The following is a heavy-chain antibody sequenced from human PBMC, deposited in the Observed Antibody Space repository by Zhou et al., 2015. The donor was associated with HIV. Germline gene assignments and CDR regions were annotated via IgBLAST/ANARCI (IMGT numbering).Heavy chain of an antibody. Sequence: QVQLVQSGAEVKKPGSSVKVSCKASGGTFSSYTISWVRQAPGQGLEWMGRIIPILGIANYAQKFQGRVTITADKSTSTAYMELSSLRSEDTAVYYCAAGDGYNGAVDYWGQGTLVTVSS. CDR2: IIPILGIA. D-gene: IGHD5-24*01. CDR3: AAGDGYNGAVDY. V-gene: IGHV1-69*02. CDR1: GGTFSSYT. J-gene: IGHJ4*02.